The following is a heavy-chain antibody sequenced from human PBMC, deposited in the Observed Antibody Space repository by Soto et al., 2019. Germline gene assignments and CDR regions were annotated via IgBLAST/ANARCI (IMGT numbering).Heavy chain of an antibody. Sequence: QVHLVQSGAEVKKPGASVTFPCKASGYTFSNYYMHWVRQAPGQGLEWVGIINPSGRGTTYAQNFQGRVTMTRDTSTSTVYMELNSLRSEDTAVYYCARGPKLTDFGDRGYYGMDVWGHGTTVTVSS. D-gene: IGHD4-17*01. CDR3: ARGPKLTDFGDRGYYGMDV. CDR1: GYTFSNYY. V-gene: IGHV1-46*01. CDR2: INPSGRGT. J-gene: IGHJ6*02.